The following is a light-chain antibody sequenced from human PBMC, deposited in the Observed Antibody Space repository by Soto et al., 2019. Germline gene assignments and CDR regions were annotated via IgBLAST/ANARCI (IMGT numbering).Light chain of an antibody. Sequence: QSALTQPASVSGSPGQSITISCTGTSSDVGSYNLVSWYQQHPGKAPKLMIYEGSKRPSGVSNRFSGSKSGNTASLTISGLQAEDEADYYCCSYAQGVFGGGTKLTVL. CDR2: EGS. V-gene: IGLV2-23*01. CDR1: SSDVGSYNL. J-gene: IGLJ2*01. CDR3: CSYAQGV.